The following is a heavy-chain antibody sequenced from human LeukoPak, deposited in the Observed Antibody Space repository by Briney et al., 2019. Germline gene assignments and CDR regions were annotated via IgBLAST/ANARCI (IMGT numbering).Heavy chain of an antibody. D-gene: IGHD3-10*01. J-gene: IGHJ4*02. CDR2: INTNTGNP. Sequence: ASVKVSCKASGYTFTSYAMNWVRQAPGQGLEWMGWINTNTGNPTYAQGFTGRFVFSLDTSVSTAYLQISSLKAEDTAAYYCARAEHYYGSGTELTFDYWGQGTLVTVSS. V-gene: IGHV7-4-1*02. CDR3: ARAEHYYGSGTELTFDY. CDR1: GYTFTSYA.